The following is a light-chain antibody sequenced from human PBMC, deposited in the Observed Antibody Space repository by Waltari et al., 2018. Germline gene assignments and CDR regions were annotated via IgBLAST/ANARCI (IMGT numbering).Light chain of an antibody. J-gene: IGKJ3*01. V-gene: IGKV4-1*01. Sequence: DIVMTQSPDSLAVSLGERATINCKSSQSVLYSSSNKNYLAWYQQKPGQPPKLLIYWASTRESGVPDRFSVSGSGTDFTRTISSLQAEDVAIYYCQQYYSTPQTFGPGTKVDIK. CDR2: WAS. CDR1: QSVLYSSSNKNY. CDR3: QQYYSTPQT.